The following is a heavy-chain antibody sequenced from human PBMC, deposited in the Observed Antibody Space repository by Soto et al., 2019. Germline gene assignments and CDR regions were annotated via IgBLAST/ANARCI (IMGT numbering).Heavy chain of an antibody. CDR3: ARGSKDSYPGSRIFDF. J-gene: IGHJ4*02. CDR1: GYTFTGYF. D-gene: IGHD2-15*01. Sequence: VSVKVSCKASGYTFTGYFMHWVRQAPGQGLEWMGWINPKTGGTNYAQKFQGRVTMTRDTSISTAYMDLSSLRAEDSAVYYCARGSKDSYPGSRIFDFWGRGTLVTVSS. CDR2: INPKTGGT. V-gene: IGHV1-2*02.